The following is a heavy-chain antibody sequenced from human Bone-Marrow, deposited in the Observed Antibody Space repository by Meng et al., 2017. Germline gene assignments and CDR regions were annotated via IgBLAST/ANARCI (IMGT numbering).Heavy chain of an antibody. D-gene: IGHD4-23*01. J-gene: IGHJ4*02. Sequence: GEEQQWGAGLLKPSETLSLTCAVYGGSFSGYYWSWIRQPPGKGLEWIGEINHSGSTNYNPSLKSRVTISVDTSKNQFSLKLSSVTAADTAVYYCARGVASPIFSTVVTPAFDYWGQGTLVTVSS. CDR3: ARGVASPIFSTVVTPAFDY. CDR1: GGSFSGYY. V-gene: IGHV4-34*01. CDR2: INHSGST.